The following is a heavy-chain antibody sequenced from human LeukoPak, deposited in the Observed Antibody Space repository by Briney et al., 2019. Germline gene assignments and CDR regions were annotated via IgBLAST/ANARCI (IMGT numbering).Heavy chain of an antibody. CDR1: GGSISSSSYY. CDR3: ARLLYIVVVPGAKGCCDP. Sequence: SETLSLTCTVSGGSISSSSYYWGWIRQPPGKGLEWIGSIYYSESTYYNPSLKSRVTISVDTSKNQFSLKLSAVTAADTAVYYCARLLYIVVVPGAKGCCDPGGQGTLVSVFS. D-gene: IGHD2-2*01. J-gene: IGHJ5*02. CDR2: IYYSEST. V-gene: IGHV4-39*01.